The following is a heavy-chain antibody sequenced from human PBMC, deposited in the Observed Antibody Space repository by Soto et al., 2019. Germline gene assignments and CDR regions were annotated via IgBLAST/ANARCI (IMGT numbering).Heavy chain of an antibody. J-gene: IGHJ6*02. D-gene: IGHD2-2*02. Sequence: RGSLRLSCAASGFTFSSYWMSWVRQAPGKGLEWVANIKQDGSEKYYVDSVKGRFTISRDNAKNSLYLQMNSLRAEDTAVYYCARVSPRPVPTIMAPAAISSEYGMDVWGQGTTVTVSS. CDR2: IKQDGSEK. V-gene: IGHV3-7*01. CDR3: ARVSPRPVPTIMAPAAISSEYGMDV. CDR1: GFTFSSYW.